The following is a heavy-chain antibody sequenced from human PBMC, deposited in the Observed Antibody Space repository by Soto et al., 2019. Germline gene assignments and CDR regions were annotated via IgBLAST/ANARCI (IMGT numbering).Heavy chain of an antibody. Sequence: GESLKISCKGSGCNFANYWIGWVRQMPGKGLEWMGMIFPGDSDTKNSPSLQGQITMSVDKSDSSAYLQWRSLKASDTAMYYCAAGYTTGPDAFDIWGQGTMVTVSS. J-gene: IGHJ3*02. CDR2: IFPGDSDT. V-gene: IGHV5-51*01. CDR3: AAGYTTGPDAFDI. CDR1: GCNFANYW. D-gene: IGHD6-13*01.